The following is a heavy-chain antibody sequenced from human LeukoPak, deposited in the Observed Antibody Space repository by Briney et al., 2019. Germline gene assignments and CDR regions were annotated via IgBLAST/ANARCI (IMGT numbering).Heavy chain of an antibody. CDR2: FIPIFGTA. D-gene: IGHD3-3*01. Sequence: ASVKVSCKASRGTFSRYAISWVRRAPGHGLEWRGGFIPIFGTANYAQKFQGRVTITADESTSTAYMELSSLRSEDTAVYYCARTIFGVVIINYYYYYYMDVWGKGPTVTVSS. CDR3: ARTIFGVVIINYYYYYYMDV. J-gene: IGHJ6*03. V-gene: IGHV1-69*13. CDR1: RGTFSRYA.